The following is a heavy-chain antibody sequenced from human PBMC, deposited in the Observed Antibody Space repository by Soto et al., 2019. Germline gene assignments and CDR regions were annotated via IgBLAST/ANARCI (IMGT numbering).Heavy chain of an antibody. D-gene: IGHD6-13*01. Sequence: QVQLQQSGPGLVKPSQTLSLTCAISGDSVSSNSAAWNWIRQSPSRGLEWLGRTYYGYKWYNDYAVSVTSRITINPDTSRKQFSLQLHSVPREDTAVYYWARDRSPVSSSWYDYWGQGTLVTVSS. J-gene: IGHJ4*02. CDR1: GDSVSSNSAA. CDR2: TYYGYKWYN. V-gene: IGHV6-1*01. CDR3: ARDRSPVSSSWYDY.